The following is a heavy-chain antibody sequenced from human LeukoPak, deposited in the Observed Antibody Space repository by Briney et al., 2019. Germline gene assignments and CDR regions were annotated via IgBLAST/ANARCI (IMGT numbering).Heavy chain of an antibody. CDR1: GYSFTGHY. Sequence: VASVKVSCKASGYSFTGHYMHWVRQAPGQGLEWMGWINPKSGGTNYAQKFQGRVTMTRDTSISTAYMDMSSLRSDDTAVYYCARNLWFGESSDAFDMWGRGTMVTVSS. D-gene: IGHD3-10*01. CDR2: INPKSGGT. CDR3: ARNLWFGESSDAFDM. V-gene: IGHV1-2*02. J-gene: IGHJ3*02.